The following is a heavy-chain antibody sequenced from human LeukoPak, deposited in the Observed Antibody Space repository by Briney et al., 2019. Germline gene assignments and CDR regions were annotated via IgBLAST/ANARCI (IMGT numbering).Heavy chain of an antibody. D-gene: IGHD3-16*02. J-gene: IGHJ5*01. CDR2: ISGSGAGT. Sequence: PGGSLRLSCAASGFTFTSSAMSWVRQAPGKGLEWVSAISGSGAGTYYADSVKGRFTISRDNSENTLYLQMNSLRAEDTAVYYCARGFELITFGGAIGKLNWFDSWGQGTLVTVSS. V-gene: IGHV3-23*01. CDR3: ARGFELITFGGAIGKLNWFDS. CDR1: GFTFTSSA.